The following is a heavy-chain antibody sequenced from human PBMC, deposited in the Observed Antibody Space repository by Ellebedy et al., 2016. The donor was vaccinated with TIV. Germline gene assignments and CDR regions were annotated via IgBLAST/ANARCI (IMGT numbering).Heavy chain of an antibody. J-gene: IGHJ6*03. CDR3: AKSGTPIDYDILTGYYTQYYYYYMDV. V-gene: IGHV3-9*01. CDR1: GFTFDDYA. CDR2: ISWNSGSI. Sequence: GGSLRLXXAASGFTFDDYAMHWVRQAPGKGLEWVSGISWNSGSIGYADSVKGRFTISRDNAKNSLYLQMNSLRAEDTALYYCAKSGTPIDYDILTGYYTQYYYYYMDVWGKGTTVTVSS. D-gene: IGHD3-9*01.